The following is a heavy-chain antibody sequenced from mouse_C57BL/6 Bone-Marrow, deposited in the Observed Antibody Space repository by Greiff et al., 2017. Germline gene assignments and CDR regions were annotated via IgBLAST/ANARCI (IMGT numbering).Heavy chain of an antibody. CDR1: GYTFTDYN. CDR2: INPNNGGT. J-gene: IGHJ1*03. CDR3: ARDGYDDWYFDV. V-gene: IGHV1-22*01. Sequence: EVKLQESGPELVKPGASVKMSCKASGYTFTDYNMHWVKQSHGKSLEWIGYINPNNGGTSYNQKFKGKATLTVNKSSSTAYMELRSLTSEDSAVYYCARDGYDDWYFDVWGTGTTVTVSS. D-gene: IGHD2-2*01.